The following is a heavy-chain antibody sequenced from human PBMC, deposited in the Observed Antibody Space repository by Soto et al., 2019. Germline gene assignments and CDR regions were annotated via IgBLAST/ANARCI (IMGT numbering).Heavy chain of an antibody. CDR1: GLAFSTYW. J-gene: IGHJ4*02. CDR2: TKPDETET. V-gene: IGHV3-7*02. Sequence: EVQLVESGGGLVQPGGSLRISCTTSGLAFSTYWMAWVRQAPGKGLEWVGNTKPDETETYYADSVEGRFTISRDNAKSSLYLLMDSLRVEDTAVYYCATIGDVNFHYWGQGTPVPVSS. CDR3: ATIGDVNFHY.